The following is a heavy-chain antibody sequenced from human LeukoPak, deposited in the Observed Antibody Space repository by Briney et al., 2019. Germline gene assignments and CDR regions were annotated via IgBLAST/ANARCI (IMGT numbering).Heavy chain of an antibody. V-gene: IGHV4-59*01. Sequence: SETLSLTCTVSGGSISPYYWSWIRQPPGKGLEWLGYIYYSGNTEYKPSLKSRAAMSVDTSKNQFSLRLSSVTAADTAVYYCARSTGTTIFIDYWGQGTLVTVSS. J-gene: IGHJ4*02. D-gene: IGHD1-26*01. CDR2: IYYSGNT. CDR3: ARSTGTTIFIDY. CDR1: GGSISPYY.